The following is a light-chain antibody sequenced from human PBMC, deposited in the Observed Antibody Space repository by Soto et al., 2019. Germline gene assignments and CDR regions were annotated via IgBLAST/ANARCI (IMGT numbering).Light chain of an antibody. CDR1: QSISSY. J-gene: IGKJ1*01. V-gene: IGKV1-39*01. Sequence: DIQMTQSPSSLSASVGDRVTITCRSSQSISSYLNWYQQKPGKAPKILIFAASSLQSWVPSRFSGSGSGTDFTLNIRSLQPEDFATYYCHQSYSSPWTFGQGTKVDIK. CDR2: AAS. CDR3: HQSYSSPWT.